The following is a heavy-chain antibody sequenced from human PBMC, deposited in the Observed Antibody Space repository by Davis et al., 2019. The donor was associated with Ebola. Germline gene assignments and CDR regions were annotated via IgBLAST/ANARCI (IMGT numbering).Heavy chain of an antibody. V-gene: IGHV4-59*01. CDR1: GGSISSYY. CDR3: ARDSGLGMDV. CDR2: ISQSGST. Sequence: MPSETLSLTCTVSGGSISSYYWSWIRQPPGKGLEWIGEISQSGSTNYNPSLKSRVTISVDKSKNQFSLKLSSVTAADTAVYYCARDSGLGMDVWGQGTTVTVSS. D-gene: IGHD3-10*01. J-gene: IGHJ6*02.